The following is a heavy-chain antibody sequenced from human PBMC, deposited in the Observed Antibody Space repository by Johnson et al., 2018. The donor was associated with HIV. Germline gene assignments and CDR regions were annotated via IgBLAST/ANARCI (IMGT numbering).Heavy chain of an antibody. J-gene: IGHJ3*02. Sequence: ELQLVESGGGLVQPGRSLRLSCAASGFTFDDYVMHWVRQAPGKGLEWVSGISWNSGSIGYADSVKGRFTISRDSAKNSLYLLMNSLRTEDTAFYYCAKGNHYYDSMDAFDIWGQGTMVTVSS. CDR2: ISWNSGSI. V-gene: IGHV3-9*01. CDR3: AKGNHYYDSMDAFDI. D-gene: IGHD3-22*01. CDR1: GFTFDDYV.